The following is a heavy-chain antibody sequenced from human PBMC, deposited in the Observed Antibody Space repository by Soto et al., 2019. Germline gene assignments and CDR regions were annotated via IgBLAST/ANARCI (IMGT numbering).Heavy chain of an antibody. CDR3: ARVNGSVSPPSH. Sequence: PSETLSLTCAVYGGSFSGYYWSWIRQPPGKGLEWIGEINHSGSTNYNPSLKSRVTISVDTSKNQFSLKLSSVTAADTAVYYCARVNGSVSPPSHWGQGTLVTVSS. J-gene: IGHJ4*02. D-gene: IGHD3-10*01. CDR2: INHSGST. V-gene: IGHV4-34*01. CDR1: GGSFSGYY.